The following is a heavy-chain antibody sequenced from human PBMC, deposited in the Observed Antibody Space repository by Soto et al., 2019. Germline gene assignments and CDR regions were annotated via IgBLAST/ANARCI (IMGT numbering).Heavy chain of an antibody. D-gene: IGHD1-26*01. Sequence: QVQLVESGGGVVQPGRSLRLSCAASGFTFSSYGMHWVRQAPGKGLEWGAVIWYDGSNKYDADSVKGRFTISRDKSKNTLYLQMNSLRAEDTAVYYCARRTAGARKDYFDYWGQGTLVTVSS. CDR1: GFTFSSYG. CDR3: ARRTAGARKDYFDY. CDR2: IWYDGSNK. J-gene: IGHJ4*02. V-gene: IGHV3-33*01.